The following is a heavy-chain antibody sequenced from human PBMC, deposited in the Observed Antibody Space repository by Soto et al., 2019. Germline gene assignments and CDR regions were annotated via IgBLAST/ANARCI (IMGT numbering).Heavy chain of an antibody. V-gene: IGHV3-30-3*01. J-gene: IGHJ6*02. CDR1: VFTFSSYA. CDR2: ISYDGSNK. D-gene: IGHD6-19*01. CDR3: AREYSSGWDNYYSYGMEV. Sequence: VGSLRPSCAASVFTFSSYAMHWVRHSPGKGLEWVAVISYDGSNKYYADSVKGRFTISRDNSKNTLYLQMNSLRAEDTAVYYCAREYSSGWDNYYSYGMEVWGQGTTVTVSS.